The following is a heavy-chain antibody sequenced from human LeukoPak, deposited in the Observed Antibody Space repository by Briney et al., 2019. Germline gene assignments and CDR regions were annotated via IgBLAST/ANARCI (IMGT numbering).Heavy chain of an antibody. D-gene: IGHD2-2*01. CDR1: GFTFSSYA. J-gene: IGHJ4*02. CDR3: AKDPIVVVPAAIHY. CDR2: ISGSGAST. Sequence: GGSLRLSCAASGFTFSSYAMSWVRQAPGKGLEWVSAISGSGASTYYADYVKGPFTISRDHSKNPPYLQMNSLRAQDTAVYYCAKDPIVVVPAAIHYWGQGTLVAVSS. V-gene: IGHV3-23*01.